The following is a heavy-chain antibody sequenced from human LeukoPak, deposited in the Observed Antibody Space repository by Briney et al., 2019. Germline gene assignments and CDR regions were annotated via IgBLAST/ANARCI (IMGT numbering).Heavy chain of an antibody. J-gene: IGHJ4*02. CDR3: ARPRYYGSGSHCYFDY. V-gene: IGHV5-51*01. CDR2: IYPGDSDT. CDR1: GYSFSDYW. D-gene: IGHD3-10*01. Sequence: GESLKISCKGSGYSFSDYWIGWVRQMPGKGLEWMGIIYPGDSDTRYSPSFQGQVTISADKSISTAYLQWSSLKASDTAMYYCARPRYYGSGSHCYFDYWGQGTLVTVSA.